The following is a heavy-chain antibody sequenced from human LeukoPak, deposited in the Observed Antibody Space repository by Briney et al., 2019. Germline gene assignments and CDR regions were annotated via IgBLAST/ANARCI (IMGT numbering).Heavy chain of an antibody. J-gene: IGHJ6*02. Sequence: GGSLRLSCAASGFTFSTYGMSWVRQAPGKGLEWVSAISGIGSSTYYADSVKGRFTISRDNSKNTLYLQMSSLRAEDTAVYYCAKVRGGYNGPYYGMDVWGQGTTVTVSS. CDR2: ISGIGSST. CDR3: AKVRGGYNGPYYGMDV. CDR1: GFTFSTYG. V-gene: IGHV3-23*01. D-gene: IGHD5-12*01.